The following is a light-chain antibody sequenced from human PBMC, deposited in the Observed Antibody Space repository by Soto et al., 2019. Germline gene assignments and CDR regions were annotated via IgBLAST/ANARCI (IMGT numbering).Light chain of an antibody. J-gene: IGKJ1*01. CDR3: QQYNNCPRWT. V-gene: IGKV3-15*01. CDR1: QGVSSN. Sequence: EIVMTQSPATLSVSPGERATLSCRSSQGVSSNLAGYQQKPGQAPRLLIYGASTRATCIPATYSGSESGTEFTLTVSSLQPEYFAVYYCQQYNNCPRWTVGQGTNVYIK. CDR2: GAS.